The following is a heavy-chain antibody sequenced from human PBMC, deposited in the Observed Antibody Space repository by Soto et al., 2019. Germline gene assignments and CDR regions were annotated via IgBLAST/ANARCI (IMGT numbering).Heavy chain of an antibody. D-gene: IGHD3-3*01. CDR1: GFTFSSYA. V-gene: IGHV3-23*01. CDR2: ISGSGGST. Sequence: EAQLLESGGGLVQPGGSLRLSCAASGFTFSSYAMSWVRQAPGKGLEWVSGISGSGGSTSNADSVKGRFTISRDNAKNTLYLQMNSLRAEDTAVYYCAKDLVFGVVEVFDYWGQGTLVTVSS. J-gene: IGHJ4*02. CDR3: AKDLVFGVVEVFDY.